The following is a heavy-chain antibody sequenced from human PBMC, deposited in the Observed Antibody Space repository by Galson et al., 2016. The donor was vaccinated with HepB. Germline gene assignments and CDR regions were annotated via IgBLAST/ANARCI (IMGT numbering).Heavy chain of an antibody. Sequence: SLRLSCATSGFTFSSYGMHWVRQAPGKGLEWLAVISYDGSNKYYADSVKGRFTISRDNSKTTLYLEMNSLRAEDTAVYYCARDVTVTMGRGVLDYWGQGTLVTVS. CDR1: GFTFSSYG. V-gene: IGHV3-30*03. CDR2: ISYDGSNK. J-gene: IGHJ4*02. CDR3: ARDVTVTMGRGVLDY. D-gene: IGHD3-10*01.